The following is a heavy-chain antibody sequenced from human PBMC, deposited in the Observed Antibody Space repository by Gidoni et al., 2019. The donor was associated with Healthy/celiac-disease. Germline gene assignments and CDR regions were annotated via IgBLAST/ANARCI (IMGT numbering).Heavy chain of an antibody. CDR3: AHIFGDYYDSSGYYNFDY. V-gene: IGHV3-30*03. Sequence: QVQLVESGGGVVQPGRSLRLSCAASGFTFSSYGMHWVRQAPGKGLEWVAVISYDGSNKYYADSVKGRFTISRDNSKNTLYLQMNSLRAEDTAVYYCAHIFGDYYDSSGYYNFDYWGQGTLVTVSS. J-gene: IGHJ4*02. CDR2: ISYDGSNK. CDR1: GFTFSSYG. D-gene: IGHD3-22*01.